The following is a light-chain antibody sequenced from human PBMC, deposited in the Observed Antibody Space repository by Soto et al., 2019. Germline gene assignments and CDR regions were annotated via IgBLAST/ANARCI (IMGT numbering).Light chain of an antibody. CDR2: DAS. CDR1: QNINKW. J-gene: IGKJ3*01. CDR3: QKYNSNLFS. Sequence: DIQMTQSPSTLSSSVGDTVTITCRASQNINKWLAWYQHKPGKAPKLLIYDASSLEGGVPSRFSGSGSGTEFTLTISSLQPDDSATYYCQKYNSNLFSFGPGSKVDVK. V-gene: IGKV1-5*01.